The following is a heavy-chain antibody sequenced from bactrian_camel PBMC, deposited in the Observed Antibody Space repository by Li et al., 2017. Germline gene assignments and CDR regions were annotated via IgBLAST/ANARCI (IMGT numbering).Heavy chain of an antibody. Sequence: HVQLVESGGGSVQAGGSLRLSCDASGSIYGGACVGWLRQAPGKEREGVAAIDSDGIASYADSVKGRFTISQDNAKNTVYLQMNSLKPEDTAMYYCAAGFRYGDSWSIATRYKYWGQGTQ. CDR2: IDSDGIA. CDR1: GSIYGGAC. V-gene: IGHV3S53*01. D-gene: IGHD6*01. CDR3: AAGFRYGDSWSIATRYKY. J-gene: IGHJ4*01.